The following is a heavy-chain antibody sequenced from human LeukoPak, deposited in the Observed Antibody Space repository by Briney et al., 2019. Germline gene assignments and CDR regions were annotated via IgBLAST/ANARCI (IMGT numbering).Heavy chain of an antibody. CDR1: GYSISSGYY. D-gene: IGHD6-19*01. J-gene: IGHJ4*02. CDR3: ARTVHIAVAGTGLRPGFFDY. CDR2: IYHSGST. V-gene: IGHV4-38-2*02. Sequence: PSETLSLTCTVSGYSISSGYYWGWIRQPPGKGLEWIGSIYHSGSTYYNPSLKSRVTISVDTSKNQFSLKLSSVTAADTAVYYCARTVHIAVAGTGLRPGFFDYWGQGTLVTVSS.